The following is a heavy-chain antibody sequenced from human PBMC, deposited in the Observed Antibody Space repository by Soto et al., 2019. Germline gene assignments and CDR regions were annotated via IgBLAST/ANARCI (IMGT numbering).Heavy chain of an antibody. D-gene: IGHD2-2*02. CDR1: RSSLSSGTHS. CDR2: LYYSGST. Sequence: SETLSLTCTVSRSSLSSGTHSRAWILQPPGTGLEWIANLYYSGSTFYNRSLKSRVTISPATSKNQFSLKLRSVTAADTAAYYCARHEAGWAYNSWGQGPLVTVSS. CDR3: ARHEAGWAYNS. J-gene: IGHJ4*02. V-gene: IGHV4-39*01.